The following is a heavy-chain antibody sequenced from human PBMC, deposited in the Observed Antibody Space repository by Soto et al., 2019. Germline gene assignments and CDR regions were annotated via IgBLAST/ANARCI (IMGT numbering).Heavy chain of an antibody. V-gene: IGHV4-59*01. CDR2: IYYSGST. J-gene: IGHJ5*02. Sequence: SETLSLTCTVSGGSISSYYWSWIRQPPGKGLEWIGYIYYSGSTNYNPSLKSRVTISVDTSKNQFSLKLSSVTAADTAVYYCARDRGSSSWYGGINWFDPWGQGTLVTVS. CDR1: GGSISSYY. CDR3: ARDRGSSSWYGGINWFDP. D-gene: IGHD6-13*01.